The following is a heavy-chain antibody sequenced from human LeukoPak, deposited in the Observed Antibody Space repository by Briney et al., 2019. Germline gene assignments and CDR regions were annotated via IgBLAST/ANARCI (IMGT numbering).Heavy chain of an antibody. CDR2: IYYSGST. CDR1: GYSISSGYY. Sequence: LETLSLTCTVSGYSISSGYYWGWIRQPPGKGLEWIGSIYYSGSTYYNPSLKSRVTISVDTSKNQFSLKLSSVTAADTAVYYCARGLAAAGHPAPYYYYMDVWGKGTTVTVSS. D-gene: IGHD6-13*01. CDR3: ARGLAAAGHPAPYYYYMDV. J-gene: IGHJ6*03. V-gene: IGHV4-38-2*02.